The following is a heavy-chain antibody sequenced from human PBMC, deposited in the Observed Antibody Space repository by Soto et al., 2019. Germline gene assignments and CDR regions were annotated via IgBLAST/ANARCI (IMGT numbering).Heavy chain of an antibody. D-gene: IGHD6-6*01. CDR1: GYNFDSFW. Sequence: LKISCQGSGYNFDSFWIGWVRQMPGKGLEWMGIIYPGDSDTRYNPSFQGQVTMSADKSISTVYLQWSSLKASDTAIYYCARHGSIGARLNYFDPWGQGTQVTVSS. J-gene: IGHJ5*02. CDR3: ARHGSIGARLNYFDP. V-gene: IGHV5-51*01. CDR2: IYPGDSDT.